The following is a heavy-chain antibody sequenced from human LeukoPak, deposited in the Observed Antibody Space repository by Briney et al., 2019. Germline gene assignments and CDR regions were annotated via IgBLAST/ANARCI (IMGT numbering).Heavy chain of an antibody. D-gene: IGHD3-3*01. V-gene: IGHV4-34*01. J-gene: IGHJ3*02. CDR1: GGSVSGYY. CDR3: ARCRVVITIYGVVISHDAFDI. Sequence: PSETLSLTCAVYGGSVSGYYWSWIRQPPGKGREWIGKINHSGSTNYNPSLKSRVTISVHKSKNQFSLKLSSVTAADTAVYYCARCRVVITIYGVVISHDAFDIWGQGKIVTVSS. CDR2: INHSGST.